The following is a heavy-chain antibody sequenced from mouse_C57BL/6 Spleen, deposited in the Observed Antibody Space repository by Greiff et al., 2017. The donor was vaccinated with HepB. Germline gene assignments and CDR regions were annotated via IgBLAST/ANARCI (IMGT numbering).Heavy chain of an antibody. D-gene: IGHD2-3*01. CDR2: ISNGGGST. CDR3: ARRSLYYYAMDY. CDR1: GFTFSDYY. J-gene: IGHJ4*01. Sequence: EVMLVESGGGLVQPGGSLKLSCAASGFTFSDYYMYWVRQTPEKRLEWVAYISNGGGSTYYPDTVKGRFTISRDNAKNTLYLQMSRLKSEDTAMYYCARRSLYYYAMDYWGQVTSVTVSS. V-gene: IGHV5-12*01.